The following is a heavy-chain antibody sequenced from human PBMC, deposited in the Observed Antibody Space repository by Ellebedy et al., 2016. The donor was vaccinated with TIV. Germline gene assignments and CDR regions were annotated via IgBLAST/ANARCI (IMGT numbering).Heavy chain of an antibody. D-gene: IGHD3-10*02. CDR1: GFTFSSYW. CDR2: IKQDGSEK. J-gene: IGHJ6*02. CDR3: ARESVSDEMVVRGPIGGMDV. Sequence: GGSLRLSXAASGFTFSSYWMSWVRQAPGKGLEWVANIKQDGSEKYYVDSVKGRFTISRDNSKNTLYLQMNSLRAEDTAVYYCARESVSDEMVVRGPIGGMDVWGQGTTVTVSS. V-gene: IGHV3-7*01.